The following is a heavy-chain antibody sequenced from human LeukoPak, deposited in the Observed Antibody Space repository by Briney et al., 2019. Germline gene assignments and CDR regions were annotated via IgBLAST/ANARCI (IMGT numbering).Heavy chain of an antibody. CDR2: INLDGSST. D-gene: IGHD3-22*01. CDR1: GFTFSTYW. J-gene: IGHJ3*02. V-gene: IGHV3-74*01. Sequence: GGSLRLAYAASGFTFSTYWMSWVRQAPGKGLVWVARINLDGSSTSYADSVKGRITISRDKAKNTLHLQMNSLRDEDTAVYDCALLPPDAFDIWGQGIMVTVSS. CDR3: ALLPPDAFDI.